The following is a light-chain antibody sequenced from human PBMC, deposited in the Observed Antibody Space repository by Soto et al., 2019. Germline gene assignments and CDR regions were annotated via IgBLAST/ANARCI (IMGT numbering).Light chain of an antibody. CDR2: DVS. V-gene: IGLV2-14*03. CDR1: SSDVGGYDY. J-gene: IGLJ2*01. CDR3: SSYTSSSSVV. Sequence: QSALTQPASVSGSPGQSITISCTGTSSDVGGYDYVSWYQHHPGKAPKLMIYDVSYRPSGVSNRFSGSKSGNTASLTISGLQAADEADYYCSSYTSSSSVVFGGGTKVTVL.